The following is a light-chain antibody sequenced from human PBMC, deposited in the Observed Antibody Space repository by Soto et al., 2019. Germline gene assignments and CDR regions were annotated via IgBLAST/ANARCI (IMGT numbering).Light chain of an antibody. J-gene: IGKJ1*01. Sequence: AIQMTQSPSSLSASLGDRVTITCRASQGIRGDLGWYQQKPGKAPKLLISATSTLQSGVPSRFSGRGSGTNFTLTIGSLQPEDFATYYCQQTSQTPKTFGQGTKVDIK. CDR3: QQTSQTPKT. CDR1: QGIRGD. CDR2: ATS. V-gene: IGKV1-6*01.